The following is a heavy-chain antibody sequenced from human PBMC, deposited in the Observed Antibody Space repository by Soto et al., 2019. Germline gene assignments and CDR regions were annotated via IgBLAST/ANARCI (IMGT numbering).Heavy chain of an antibody. D-gene: IGHD6-19*01. Sequence: ASVKVSCKASGYTFTSYDINWVRQATGQGLEWMGWMNPNSGNTGYAQKFQGRVTMTRKIHISTAYIVLSSLGTEDTAVYYCARGFGYSSGWFITSAEYFQHWGQGTLVTVSS. CDR1: GYTFTSYD. CDR3: ARGFGYSSGWFITSAEYFQH. J-gene: IGHJ1*01. V-gene: IGHV1-8*01. CDR2: MNPNSGNT.